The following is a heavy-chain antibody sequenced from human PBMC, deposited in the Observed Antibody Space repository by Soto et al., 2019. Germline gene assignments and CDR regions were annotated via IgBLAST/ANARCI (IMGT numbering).Heavy chain of an antibody. D-gene: IGHD6-6*01. CDR3: VKSSTYSSSQGWFDP. CDR2: ISWNSGNI. Sequence: EVQLVESGGGLVQPDRSLRLSCAASGFSFDGYAMNWVRQPPGKGLEWVSGISWNSGNIDYADSVKGRFTISRDNAKNSLYLQMNSLRAEDTALYYCVKSSTYSSSQGWFDPGGQGTMVTVSA. J-gene: IGHJ5*02. CDR1: GFSFDGYA. V-gene: IGHV3-9*01.